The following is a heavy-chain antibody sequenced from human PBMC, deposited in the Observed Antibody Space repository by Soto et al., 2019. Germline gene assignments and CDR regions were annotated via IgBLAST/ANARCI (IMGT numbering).Heavy chain of an antibody. CDR1: GGTFSSYA. V-gene: IGHV1-69*13. CDR3: ARNFDYGDYGYYYYGMDV. CDR2: IIPIFGTA. J-gene: IGHJ6*02. Sequence: SVKVSCKASGGTFSSYAISWVRQAPGQGLEWMGGIIPIFGTANYAQKFQGRVTITADESTSTAYVELSSLRSEDTAVYYCARNFDYGDYGYYYYGMDVWGQGTTVTVSS. D-gene: IGHD4-17*01.